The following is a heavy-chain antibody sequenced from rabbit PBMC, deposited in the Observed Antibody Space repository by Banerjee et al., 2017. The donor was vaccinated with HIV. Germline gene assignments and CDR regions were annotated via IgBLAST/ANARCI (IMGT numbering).Heavy chain of an antibody. Sequence: QEQLVESGGGLVQPEGSLTLTCKASGFSFSSSYWICWVRQAPGKGLEWIACMHADSVGSTYYASWAKGRFTISKTSSTTVTLQMSRLTAADTATYFCTRGAYDSSSVYCPHDLWGPGTLVTVS. J-gene: IGHJ6*01. CDR3: TRGAYDSSSVYCPHDL. CDR2: MHADSVGST. V-gene: IGHV1S45*01. CDR1: GFSFSSSYW. D-gene: IGHD1-1*01.